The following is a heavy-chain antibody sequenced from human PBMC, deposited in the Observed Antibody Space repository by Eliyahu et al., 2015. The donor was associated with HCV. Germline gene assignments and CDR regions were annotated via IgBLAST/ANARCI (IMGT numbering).Heavy chain of an antibody. CDR3: AKADGDPNYYYYYMDV. CDR1: GFTFSSYA. V-gene: IGHV3-23*01. CDR2: ISGSGGST. J-gene: IGHJ6*03. D-gene: IGHD4-17*01. Sequence: EVQLLESGGGLVQPGGSLRLSCAASGFTFSSYAMSWVRQAPGKGLEWVSAISGSGGSTYYADSVKGRFTISRDNSKNTLYLQMNSLRAEDTAVYYCAKADGDPNYYYYYMDVWGKGTTVTVSS.